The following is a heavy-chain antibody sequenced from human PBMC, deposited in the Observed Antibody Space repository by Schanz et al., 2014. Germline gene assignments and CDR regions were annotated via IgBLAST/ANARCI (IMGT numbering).Heavy chain of an antibody. V-gene: IGHV3-48*02. J-gene: IGHJ4*02. Sequence: EVQLVESGGDFVQPGGSLRLSCAASGFTFRTYSMNWVRQAPGKGLEWISYISSSSSTIYYTDSVKGRFTISRDNAENSMFLQMSSMRDEAADVSLCENLGGVGEVAGDFWGQGTPVIVSS. CDR1: GFTFRTYS. CDR3: ENLGGVGEVAGDF. CDR2: ISSSSSTI. D-gene: IGHD3-10*01.